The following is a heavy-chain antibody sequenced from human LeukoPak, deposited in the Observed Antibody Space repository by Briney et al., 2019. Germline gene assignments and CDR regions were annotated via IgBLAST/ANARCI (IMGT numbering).Heavy chain of an antibody. CDR2: INPNSGGT. CDR3: ARDPWFGELRGFDY. CDR1: GYTFTGYY. V-gene: IGHV1-2*02. Sequence: ASVKVSCKASGYTFTGYYMHWVRQAPGQGLEWMGWINPNSGGTNYAQKFQGRVTMTRDTSISTAYMELSRLRPDDTAVYYCARDPWFGELRGFDYWGQGTLVTVSS. D-gene: IGHD3-10*01. J-gene: IGHJ4*02.